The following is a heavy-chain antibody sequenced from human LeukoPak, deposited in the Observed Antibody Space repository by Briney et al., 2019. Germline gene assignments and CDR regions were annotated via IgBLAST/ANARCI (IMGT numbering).Heavy chain of an antibody. CDR2: IYYSGST. CDR1: GGSISSYY. J-gene: IGHJ4*02. D-gene: IGHD6-6*01. V-gene: IGHV4-59*01. Sequence: PSETPSLTCTVSGGSISSYYWSWLRQPPGKGLEWIGYIYYSGSTNYNPSLKSRVTMSVDTSKNQFSLKLSSVTAADTAVYYCARGSSSSPFDYWGQGTLVTVSS. CDR3: ARGSSSSPFDY.